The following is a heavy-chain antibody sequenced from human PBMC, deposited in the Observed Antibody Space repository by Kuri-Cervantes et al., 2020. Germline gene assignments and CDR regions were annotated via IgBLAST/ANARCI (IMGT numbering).Heavy chain of an antibody. D-gene: IGHD2-15*01. CDR2: IGTAGDT. V-gene: IGHV3-13*01. CDR1: GFTVSSYD. Sequence: GESLKISCAASGFTVSSYDMHWVRQATGKGLEWVSAIGTAGDTYYPGSVKGRFTISRENAKNSLYLQMNSLRAGDTAVYYCARDCSSAAEGCAYGMDVWGQGTTVPSP. J-gene: IGHJ6*02. CDR3: ARDCSSAAEGCAYGMDV.